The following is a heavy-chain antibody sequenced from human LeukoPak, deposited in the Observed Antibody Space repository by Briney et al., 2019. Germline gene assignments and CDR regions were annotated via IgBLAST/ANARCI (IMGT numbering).Heavy chain of an antibody. Sequence: ASVKVSCTASGYTFTSYGISWVRQAPGQGLEWMGWINAYNGNTNYAQKLRGRVTITTATSTSTAYMELRSRRSDDTAVYYCAREVAGTLDNWFDPLGQGTRVTVSS. J-gene: IGHJ5*02. D-gene: IGHD6-19*01. CDR3: AREVAGTLDNWFDP. CDR1: GYTFTSYG. CDR2: INAYNGNT. V-gene: IGHV1-18*04.